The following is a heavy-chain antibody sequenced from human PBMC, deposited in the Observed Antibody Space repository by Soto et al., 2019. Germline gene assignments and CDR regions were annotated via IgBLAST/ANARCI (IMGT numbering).Heavy chain of an antibody. D-gene: IGHD6-19*01. V-gene: IGHV3-23*01. J-gene: IGHJ5*02. CDR1: GFTFSSYA. CDR3: AKDNIAVAGTSEWFDP. CDR2: ISGSGGST. Sequence: EVQLLESGGGLVQPGGSLRLSCAASGFTFSSYAMRWVRQAPGKGLEWVSAISGSGGSTYYADSVKGRFTISRDNSKNTLYLQMNSLRAEDTAVYYCAKDNIAVAGTSEWFDPWGQGTLVTVSS.